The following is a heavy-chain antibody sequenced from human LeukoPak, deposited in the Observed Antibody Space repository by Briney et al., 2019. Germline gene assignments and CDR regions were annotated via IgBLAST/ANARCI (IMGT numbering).Heavy chain of an antibody. CDR1: GYSISSGYY. Sequence: SETLSLTCAVSGYSISSGYYWGWIRQPPGQGLEWIGSIYHSGSTYYNPSLKSRVTISVDTSKNQFSLKLSSVTAADTAVYYCARGQWELTTPFDYWGQGTLVTVSS. J-gene: IGHJ4*02. CDR3: ARGQWELTTPFDY. V-gene: IGHV4-38-2*01. D-gene: IGHD1-26*01. CDR2: IYHSGST.